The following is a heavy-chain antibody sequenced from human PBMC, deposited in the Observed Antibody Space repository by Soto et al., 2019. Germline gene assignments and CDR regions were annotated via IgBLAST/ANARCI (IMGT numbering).Heavy chain of an antibody. CDR1: GFTFSSYG. V-gene: IGHV3-30*18. CDR3: AKDSGSYLDY. Sequence: GGSLRLSCAASGFTFSSYGMHWVRQAPGKGLEWVAVISYDGSNKYYADSVKGRFTISRDNSKNTLYLQMNSLRAEDTSLYYCAKDSGSYLDYWGQGTLVTVSS. J-gene: IGHJ4*02. CDR2: ISYDGSNK. D-gene: IGHD1-26*01.